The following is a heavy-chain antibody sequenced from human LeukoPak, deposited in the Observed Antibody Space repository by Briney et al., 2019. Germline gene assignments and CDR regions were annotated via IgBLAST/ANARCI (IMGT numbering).Heavy chain of an antibody. D-gene: IGHD3-22*01. CDR1: GFTFSSYE. Sequence: GGSLRLSCAAAGFTFSSYEMNWVRQAPGKGLEWVSYISSSGSTIYYADSVKGRFTISRDNAKNSRYLQMHSLRVEGTAVYYCATLGALVVITHWYFALWGRGPLVTVSS. CDR3: ATLGALVVITHWYFAL. J-gene: IGHJ2*01. CDR2: ISSSGSTI. V-gene: IGHV3-48*03.